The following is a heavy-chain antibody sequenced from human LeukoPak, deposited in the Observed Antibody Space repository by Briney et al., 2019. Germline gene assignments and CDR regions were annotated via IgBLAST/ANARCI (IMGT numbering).Heavy chain of an antibody. J-gene: IGHJ4*02. Sequence: AAVRVSSAASGYTFTSYYMHWVRQALGQGLEWMGIINPSGGSTSYAQKFQGRVTMTRDTSTSTVYMELSSLRSEDTAVYYCARGGSMVYWGQGTLVTVSS. V-gene: IGHV1-46*01. CDR2: INPSGGST. D-gene: IGHD2-2*01. CDR1: GYTFTSYY. CDR3: ARGGSMVY.